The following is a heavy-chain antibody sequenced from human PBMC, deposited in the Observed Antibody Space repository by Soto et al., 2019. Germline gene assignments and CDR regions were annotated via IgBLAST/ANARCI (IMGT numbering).Heavy chain of an antibody. V-gene: IGHV3-33*01. CDR2: IWHDGTET. J-gene: IGHJ4*02. CDR1: GFSFHSFG. Sequence: GGSLRLSCAASGFSFHSFGIHWFRQAPGKGLEWVAMIWHDGTETYYADSVRGRFTVSRDESENTVYLQINSLRADDTAVYYCARDAAWYLDFWGQGTLVTVSS. CDR3: ARDAAWYLDF. D-gene: IGHD2-15*01.